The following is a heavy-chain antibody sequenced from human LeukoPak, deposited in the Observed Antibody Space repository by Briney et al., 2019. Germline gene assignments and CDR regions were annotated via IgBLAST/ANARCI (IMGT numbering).Heavy chain of an antibody. CDR3: TREPDTVTACV. CDR1: GGSINNYY. Sequence: PSETLSLTCTVSGGSINNYYWSWVRQPPGKGLERIGYISYSGSTDYNASLKSRVTISVHTSNNQFSLVLTSVTAADTAVYYCTREPDTVTACVWGQGTLVTVSS. V-gene: IGHV4-59*01. J-gene: IGHJ4*02. D-gene: IGHD4-17*01. CDR2: ISYSGST.